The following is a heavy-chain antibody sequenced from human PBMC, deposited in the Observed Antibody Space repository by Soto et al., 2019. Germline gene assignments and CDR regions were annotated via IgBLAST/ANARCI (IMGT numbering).Heavy chain of an antibody. CDR1: GFTFSSYA. V-gene: IGHV3-30-3*01. J-gene: IGHJ4*02. Sequence: LRLSCAASGFTFSSYAMHWVRQAPGKGLEWVAVISYDGSNKYYADSVKGRFTISRDNSKNTLYLQMNSLRAEDTAVYYCARDSARLRFLEWLLLAYYFDYWGQGTLVTVSS. CDR2: ISYDGSNK. D-gene: IGHD3-3*01. CDR3: ARDSARLRFLEWLLLAYYFDY.